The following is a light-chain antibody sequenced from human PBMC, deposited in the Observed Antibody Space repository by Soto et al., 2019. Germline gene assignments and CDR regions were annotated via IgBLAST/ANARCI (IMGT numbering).Light chain of an antibody. V-gene: IGLV4-69*01. CDR1: SGHSSYA. Sequence: QPVLTQSPSASASLGASVKLTCTLSSGHSSYAIAWHQQQPEKGPRYLMKLNSDGSHSKGDGIPDRFSGSSSGAERYLTISSLQSDDEADYYCQIWGTGSQRVFGGGTKVTVL. CDR2: LNSDGSH. CDR3: QIWGTGSQRV. J-gene: IGLJ2*01.